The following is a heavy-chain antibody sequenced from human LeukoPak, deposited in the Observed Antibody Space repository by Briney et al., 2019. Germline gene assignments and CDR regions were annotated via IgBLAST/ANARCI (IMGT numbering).Heavy chain of an antibody. CDR2: ISYDGSNK. CDR1: GFTFSSYA. Sequence: GRSLRLSCAASGFTFSSYAMHWVRQAPGKGLEWVAVISYDGSNKYYADSVKGRFTISRDNSKNTLYLQMNSLRAEDTAVYYWARAYSSSCYDGGYYYYGMDVGGQGPTVTVS. D-gene: IGHD6-13*01. J-gene: IGHJ6*02. V-gene: IGHV3-30-3*01. CDR3: ARAYSSSCYDGGYYYYGMDV.